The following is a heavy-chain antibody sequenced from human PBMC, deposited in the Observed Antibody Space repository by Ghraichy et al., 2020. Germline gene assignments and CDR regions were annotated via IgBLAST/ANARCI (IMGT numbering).Heavy chain of an antibody. CDR2: IYTSGST. D-gene: IGHD6-6*01. CDR3: ARGPIAAHGKSYYFDY. CDR1: GGSISSYY. J-gene: IGHJ4*02. Sequence: SETLSLTCTVSGGSISSYYWSWIRQPAGKGLEWIGRIYTSGSTNYNPSLKSRVTMSVDTSKNQFSLKLSSVTAADTAVYYCARGPIAAHGKSYYFDYWGQGTLVTVSS. V-gene: IGHV4-4*07.